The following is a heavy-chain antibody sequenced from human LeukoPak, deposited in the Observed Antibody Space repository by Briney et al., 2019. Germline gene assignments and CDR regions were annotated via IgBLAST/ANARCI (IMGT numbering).Heavy chain of an antibody. V-gene: IGHV3-11*01. D-gene: IGHD3-22*01. CDR1: GFIFSDYY. CDR2: VSDSGSTI. J-gene: IGHJ4*02. CDR3: AIYYDSSGSIDH. Sequence: GGSLRLSCAASGFIFSDYYMTWIRQTPGKGLEWLSYVSDSGSTINYADSVKGRLTISRNNAKKSLFLQMNSLRAEDTAVYYCAIYYDSSGSIDHWGQGTLVTVSS.